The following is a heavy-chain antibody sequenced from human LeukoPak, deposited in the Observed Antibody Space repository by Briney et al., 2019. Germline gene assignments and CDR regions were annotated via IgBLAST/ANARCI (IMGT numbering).Heavy chain of an antibody. D-gene: IGHD3-22*01. CDR3: AKTSGYYDNSAYYPYWYFDL. CDR1: GFTFTSYG. J-gene: IGHJ2*01. CDR2: ISGSGGST. Sequence: GGSLRLSCAASGFTFTSYGMSWVRQAPGKGLEWVSTISGSGGSTYSADSVKGRLTISRDNFKNTLYLQMNSLRAEDTAVYYCAKTSGYYDNSAYYPYWYFDLWGRGTLVTVSS. V-gene: IGHV3-23*01.